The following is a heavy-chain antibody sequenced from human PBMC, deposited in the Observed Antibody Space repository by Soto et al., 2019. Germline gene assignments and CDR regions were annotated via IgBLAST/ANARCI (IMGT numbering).Heavy chain of an antibody. D-gene: IGHD3-10*01. CDR1: GFTFSDYY. CDR2: ISSSSSYT. V-gene: IGHV3-11*06. J-gene: IGHJ3*02. CDR3: ARVLWFGEYDAFDI. Sequence: QVQLVESGGGLVKPGGSLRLSCAASGFTFSDYYMSWIRQAPGKGLEGVSYISSSSSYTNYADSVKGRFTISRDNAKNSLYLQMNSLRAEDTAVYYCARVLWFGEYDAFDIWGQGTMVTVSS.